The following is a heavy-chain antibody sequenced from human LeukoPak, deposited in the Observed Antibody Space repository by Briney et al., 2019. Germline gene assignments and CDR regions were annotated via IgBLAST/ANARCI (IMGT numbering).Heavy chain of an antibody. Sequence: GASVKVSCKASGYTFTGYYMHWVRQAPGQGLEWMGWINPNSGGTNYAQKFQGRVTMTRNTSISTAYMELSSLRSEDTAVYYCARGGYSYGGVDYWGQGTLVTVSS. CDR2: INPNSGGT. D-gene: IGHD5-18*01. V-gene: IGHV1-2*02. CDR1: GYTFTGYY. J-gene: IGHJ4*02. CDR3: ARGGYSYGGVDY.